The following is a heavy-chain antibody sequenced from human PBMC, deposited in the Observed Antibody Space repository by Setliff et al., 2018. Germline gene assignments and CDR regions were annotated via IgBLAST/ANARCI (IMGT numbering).Heavy chain of an antibody. CDR2: IYHDGTA. V-gene: IGHV4-38-2*02. CDR3: ARVPRFTDTRNAFDI. CDR1: AYSISSDYF. J-gene: IGHJ3*02. Sequence: SEILSLTCTVSAYSISSDYFWGWIRQPPGKGLEWIGTIYHDGTAYYNPSLKSRVTISIDTSKNQFSLKLNSVTAADTAVYYCARVPRFTDTRNAFDIWGQGTMVTVSS. D-gene: IGHD5-18*01.